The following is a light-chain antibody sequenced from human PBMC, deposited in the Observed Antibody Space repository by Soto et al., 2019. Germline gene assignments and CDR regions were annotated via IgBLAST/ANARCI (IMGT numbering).Light chain of an antibody. J-gene: IGKJ4*01. CDR2: STS. Sequence: AIQMTQSPSSLSASVGDRVTITCRASQGIRNDLGWYQQKPGKAPKVLIYSTSSLQSGVPSRFSGSGSGTDFTLTISSLQPEDFATYYCLQDYNYPLTFCGGTKVDIK. V-gene: IGKV1-6*01. CDR1: QGIRND. CDR3: LQDYNYPLT.